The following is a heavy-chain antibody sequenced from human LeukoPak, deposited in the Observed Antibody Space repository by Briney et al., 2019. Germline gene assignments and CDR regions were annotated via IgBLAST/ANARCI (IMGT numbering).Heavy chain of an antibody. J-gene: IGHJ5*02. D-gene: IGHD6-6*01. V-gene: IGHV4-38-2*02. CDR1: GYSFSSDSF. CDR2: IHEGGRT. CDR3: ARAARPTNNWFDP. Sequence: SETLSLTCTVSGYSFSSDSFWGWIRQPPGKGLEWVGTIHEGGRTFYNSSLKSRVTISIDTSKNQFSLEVNSVNAADTAVYYCARAARPTNNWFDPWGQGTLVTVSS.